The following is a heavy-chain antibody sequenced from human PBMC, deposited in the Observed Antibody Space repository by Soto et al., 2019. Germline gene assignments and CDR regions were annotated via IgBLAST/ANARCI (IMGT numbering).Heavy chain of an antibody. CDR1: GFTFSSYG. CDR3: AKDRRSTVTTDGGSAFDI. Sequence: GGSLRLSCAASGFTFSSYGMHWVRQAPGKGLEWVAVISYDGSNKYYADSVKGRFTISRDNSKNTLYLQMNSLRAEDTAVYYCAKDRRSTVTTDGGSAFDIWGQGTMVTVSS. D-gene: IGHD4-17*01. V-gene: IGHV3-30*18. CDR2: ISYDGSNK. J-gene: IGHJ3*02.